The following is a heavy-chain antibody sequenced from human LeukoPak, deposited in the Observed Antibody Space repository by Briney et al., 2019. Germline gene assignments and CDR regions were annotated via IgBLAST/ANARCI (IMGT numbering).Heavy chain of an antibody. CDR3: ARGYEEWELLLGAFDI. D-gene: IGHD1-26*01. Sequence: ASVKVSCKASGYTFTSYYMHWVRQAPGQGLEWMGIINPSGGSTSYAQKFQGRVTMTRDTSTSTVYMELSSLRSEDTAVYYCARGYEEWELLLGAFDIWGQGTMVTVSS. J-gene: IGHJ3*02. V-gene: IGHV1-46*01. CDR1: GYTFTSYY. CDR2: INPSGGST.